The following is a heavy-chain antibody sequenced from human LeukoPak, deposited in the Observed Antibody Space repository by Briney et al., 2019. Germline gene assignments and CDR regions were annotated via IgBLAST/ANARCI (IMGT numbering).Heavy chain of an antibody. V-gene: IGHV1-18*01. CDR1: GYTFTSYG. D-gene: IGHD6-13*01. Sequence: ASVKVSCKASGYTFTSYGISWVRQAPGQGLEWMGWISAYNGNTNYAQKLQGRVTMTTDTSTSTACMELRSLRSDDTAVYYCAREWTTWQAAAGSGAYYYYGMDVWGQGTTVTVSS. J-gene: IGHJ6*02. CDR2: ISAYNGNT. CDR3: AREWTTWQAAAGSGAYYYYGMDV.